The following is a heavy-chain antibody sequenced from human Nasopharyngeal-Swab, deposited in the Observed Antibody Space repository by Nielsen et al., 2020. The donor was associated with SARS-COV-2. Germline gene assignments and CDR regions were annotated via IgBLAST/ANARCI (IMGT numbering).Heavy chain of an antibody. Sequence: ASVKVSCKVSGYTLTILPIHWVRQAPGKGLEWMGTVVPAVGEPIYAQNFQGRVTMTADTSTYTAYLELSSLRSEDTAVYYCASEGCEVFGVVIYAFDIWGQGTLVTVSS. D-gene: IGHD3-3*01. CDR3: ASEGCEVFGVVIYAFDI. V-gene: IGHV1-24*01. CDR2: VVPAVGEP. CDR1: GYTLTILP. J-gene: IGHJ3*02.